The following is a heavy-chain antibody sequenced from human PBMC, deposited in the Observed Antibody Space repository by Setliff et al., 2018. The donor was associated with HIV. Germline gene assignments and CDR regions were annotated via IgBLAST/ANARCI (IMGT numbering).Heavy chain of an antibody. CDR2: IYYSGST. CDR3: ARGYCGVICADDGPFDY. J-gene: IGHJ4*02. CDR1: GGSVSSGGYY. Sequence: TLSLTCTVSGGSVSSGGYYWSWIRQHPGRGLEWIGHIYYSGSTYDNPSLKSRFSISIDTSKNRFSLEVASVTAADTAVYYCARGYCGVICADDGPFDYWGQGALVTVSS. D-gene: IGHD2-21*01. V-gene: IGHV4-31*03.